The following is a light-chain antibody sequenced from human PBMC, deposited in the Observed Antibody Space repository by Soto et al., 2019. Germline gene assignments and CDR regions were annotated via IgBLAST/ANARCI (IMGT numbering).Light chain of an antibody. Sequence: IVLTQSPGTLSLSPGDGATLSCRASQSINGNYLHWYQQKPGQAPRLLIFGTSSRATGIPDRFIGGGSGTDFTLTISRLEPEDFAVYYCQQCGSLPGTFGQGTKVDIK. V-gene: IGKV3-20*01. CDR1: QSINGNY. CDR2: GTS. CDR3: QQCGSLPGT. J-gene: IGKJ1*01.